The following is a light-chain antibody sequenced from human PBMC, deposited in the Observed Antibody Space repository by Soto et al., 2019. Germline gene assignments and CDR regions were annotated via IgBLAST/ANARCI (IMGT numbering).Light chain of an antibody. Sequence: EIVLTQSPGTLSLSPGERATLSCRASQSVSNNYLAWYQQKPGQAPRLLIYDTSIRASGIPARFSGSGSGTDFTLTISSLDPEDFAVYYCQQRSNRPLTFGQGTRLENK. CDR2: DTS. CDR3: QQRSNRPLT. CDR1: QSVSNNY. J-gene: IGKJ5*01. V-gene: IGKV3-11*01.